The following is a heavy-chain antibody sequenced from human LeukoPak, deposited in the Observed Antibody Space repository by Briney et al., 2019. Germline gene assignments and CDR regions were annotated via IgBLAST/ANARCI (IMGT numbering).Heavy chain of an antibody. CDR1: GFLFDDYA. CDR2: ITWDGGKT. CDR3: AKDFQGVPVPGNRFEY. J-gene: IGHJ4*02. V-gene: IGHV3-43D*03. Sequence: PGGSLRLSCAASGFLFDDYAMHWVRQVPGKGLEWVSLITWDGGKTDYADSGKGRFTISRDNNKNSLHLQMTSLRPEDSALYYCAKDFQGVPVPGNRFEYWGQGTLVTVSS. D-gene: IGHD6-19*01.